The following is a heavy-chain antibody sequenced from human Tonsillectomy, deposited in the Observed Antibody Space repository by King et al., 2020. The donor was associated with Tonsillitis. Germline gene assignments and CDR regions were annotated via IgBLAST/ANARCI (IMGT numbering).Heavy chain of an antibody. D-gene: IGHD3-9*01. Sequence: VQLVESGGGLVQPGGSLRLSCSASGFTFSSYVMHWVRQAPGKGLEYVSAISSNGGNTYYADSVKGRFIISRDNSKNTLYLQMSSLRAEDTAVYYCVKGGLRYFDWLPKGYWGQGTLVTVSP. CDR3: VKGGLRYFDWLPKGY. CDR1: GFTFSSYV. J-gene: IGHJ4*02. CDR2: ISSNGGNT. V-gene: IGHV3-64D*06.